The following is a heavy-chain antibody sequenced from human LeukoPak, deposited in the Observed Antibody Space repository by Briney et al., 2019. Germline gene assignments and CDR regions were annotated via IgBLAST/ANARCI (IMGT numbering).Heavy chain of an antibody. J-gene: IGHJ5*01. V-gene: IGHV1-24*01. Sequence: ASVKVSCKVSGYSLSELSTHWVRQAPGQGLERMGGFDPGDDETIYAQKFQGRVTMTEDTSTDTAYLELSSLRSEDTAVYFCATEKDLLLDSWGQGTPVTVSS. D-gene: IGHD1-26*01. CDR1: GYSLSELS. CDR3: ATEKDLLLDS. CDR2: FDPGDDET.